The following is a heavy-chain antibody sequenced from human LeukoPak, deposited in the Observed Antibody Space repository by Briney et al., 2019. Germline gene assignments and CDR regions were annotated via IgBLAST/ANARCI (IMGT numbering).Heavy chain of an antibody. CDR3: VRIYCTSTSCYGDSYYGMDV. CDR1: GGSISSSSHS. J-gene: IGHJ6*02. Sequence: PSETLSLTCTVSGGSISSSSHSWGWSRQPPGKGLGWIGSISYSGSTYYNPSLKTRVTMSVDTSENQFSLKLSSVTAADSTVYYCVRIYCTSTSCYGDSYYGMDVWGQGTTVTVSS. CDR2: ISYSGST. D-gene: IGHD2-2*01. V-gene: IGHV4-39*01.